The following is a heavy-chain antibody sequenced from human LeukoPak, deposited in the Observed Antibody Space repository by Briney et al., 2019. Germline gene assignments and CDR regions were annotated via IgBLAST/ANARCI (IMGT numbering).Heavy chain of an antibody. CDR2: IYYSGST. V-gene: IGHV4-59*01. CDR1: GGSISNYY. Sequence: SETLSLTCTVSGGSISNYYWSWIRQPPGKGLEWIGYIYYSGSTNYNPSLKSRVTISVDTSKNQFSLKLSSVTAADTAVYYCARDAYDLSFDYWGQGTLVTVSS. CDR3: ARDAYDLSFDY. D-gene: IGHD3-3*01. J-gene: IGHJ4*02.